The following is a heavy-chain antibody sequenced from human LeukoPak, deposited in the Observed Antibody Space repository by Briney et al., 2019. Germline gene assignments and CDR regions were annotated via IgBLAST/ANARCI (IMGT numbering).Heavy chain of an antibody. CDR3: ARFNRASGY. CDR2: ITHSGST. Sequence: SETLSLTCAVYGGSFSGYYWSWIRQPPGKWLEWIGEITHSGSTNYNPSLKSRVTISVDTSKNQFSLTLSSVPAADTAVYYCARFNRASGYWGQGTLFTVSS. CDR1: GGSFSGYY. D-gene: IGHD1-14*01. V-gene: IGHV4-34*01. J-gene: IGHJ4*02.